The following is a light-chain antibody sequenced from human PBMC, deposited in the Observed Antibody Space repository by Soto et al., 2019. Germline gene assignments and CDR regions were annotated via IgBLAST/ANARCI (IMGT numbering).Light chain of an antibody. V-gene: IGKV3-20*01. Sequence: EIVLTQSPGTLSFSPGERAPLSCRASQSVSRNYVAWYQLRSGQPPRLLIYDSSTRATGIPDRFSGSGSGADFTLTISRLEPGDFAVYFCQQYGRIPLTFGGGSRVEIK. CDR1: QSVSRNY. J-gene: IGKJ4*01. CDR3: QQYGRIPLT. CDR2: DSS.